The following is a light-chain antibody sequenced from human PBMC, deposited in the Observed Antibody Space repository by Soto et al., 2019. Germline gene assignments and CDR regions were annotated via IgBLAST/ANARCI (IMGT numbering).Light chain of an antibody. Sequence: EIVLTQSPATLSVSPGERATLSCRASPSVSGNLAWYQQKPGQAPRRLIYGEYTRSTGIPARFSGSESGPDFTLTSSNLQSEDFAVYYFQQYKNWPQTFGQGTKGEIK. CDR3: QQYKNWPQT. J-gene: IGKJ1*01. V-gene: IGKV3-15*01. CDR2: GEY. CDR1: PSVSGN.